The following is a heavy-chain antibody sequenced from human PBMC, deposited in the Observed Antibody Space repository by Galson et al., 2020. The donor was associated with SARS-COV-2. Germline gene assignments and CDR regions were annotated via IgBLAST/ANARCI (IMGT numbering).Heavy chain of an antibody. CDR3: ARVDDIWTGYYYYGMDV. V-gene: IGHV4-39*01. D-gene: IGHD3-9*01. CDR2: IYYSGST. J-gene: IGHJ6*02. CDR1: GGSISSSSYY. Sequence: SETLSLTCTVSGGSISSSSYYWGWIRQPPGKGLEWIGSIYYSGSTYYNPSLKSRVTISVDTSKNQFSLKLSSVTAADTAVYYCARVDDIWTGYYYYGMDVWGQGTTVTVSS.